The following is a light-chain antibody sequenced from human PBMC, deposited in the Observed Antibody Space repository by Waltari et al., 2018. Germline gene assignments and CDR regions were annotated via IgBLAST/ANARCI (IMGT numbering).Light chain of an antibody. J-gene: IGLJ2*01. CDR2: ENN. Sequence: QSVLTQPPSLSEAPGQKVTISCSGSSSNIGYNFVSWYQQFPGTAPKLLIYENNKRPSGIPDRFSGSKSGTSGTLVITGVQTGDEADYYCGSWDSSLSLVFGGGTKLSVL. CDR3: GSWDSSLSLV. V-gene: IGLV1-51*02. CDR1: SSNIGYNF.